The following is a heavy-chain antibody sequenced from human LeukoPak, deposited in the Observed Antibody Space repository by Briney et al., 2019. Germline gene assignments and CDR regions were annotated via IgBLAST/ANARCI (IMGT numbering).Heavy chain of an antibody. V-gene: IGHV1-69*05. CDR3: ARKPEGNWYFDL. J-gene: IGHJ2*01. CDR2: IIPIFGTA. Sequence: GASVKVSCKASGGTFSSYAISWVRQAPGQGLEWMGGIIPIFGTANYAQKFQGRVTITTDESTSTAYMELSSLRSEDTAVYYCARKPEGNWYFDLWGRGTLVTVSS. D-gene: IGHD6-13*01. CDR1: GGTFSSYA.